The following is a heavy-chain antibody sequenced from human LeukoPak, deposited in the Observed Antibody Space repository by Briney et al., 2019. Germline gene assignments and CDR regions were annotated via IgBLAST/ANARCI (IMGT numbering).Heavy chain of an antibody. D-gene: IGHD2-15*01. V-gene: IGHV3-30*04. J-gene: IGHJ4*02. CDR2: ISYDGSNK. Sequence: GGSLRLSCAASGFTFSSHAIHWVRQAPGKGLEWVAVISYDGSNKYYADSVKGRFTISRDNSKNTLYLQMNSLRAEDTAVYYCARSSQRVVAAIPFDYWGQGTLVTVSS. CDR1: GFTFSSHA. CDR3: ARSSQRVVAAIPFDY.